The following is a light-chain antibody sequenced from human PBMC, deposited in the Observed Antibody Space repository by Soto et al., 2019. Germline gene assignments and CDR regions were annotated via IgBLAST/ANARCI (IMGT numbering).Light chain of an antibody. Sequence: PMTQSPVSLSACVGDRVTISCRASQSIGNYLNWYQQKAGEVPKLLIYSASSLQSGVPSRFSGSASGTDFTLSISNLQPEDVATYYCQQSFRPHITAAQGTRLEIK. V-gene: IGKV1-39*01. CDR1: QSIGNY. CDR2: SAS. J-gene: IGKJ5*01. CDR3: QQSFRPHIT.